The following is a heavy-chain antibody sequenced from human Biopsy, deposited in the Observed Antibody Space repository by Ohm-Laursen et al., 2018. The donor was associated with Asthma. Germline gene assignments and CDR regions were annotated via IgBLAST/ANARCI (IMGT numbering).Heavy chain of an antibody. J-gene: IGHJ4*02. D-gene: IGHD6-6*01. CDR3: ARGKTWGRSYYFDY. CDR1: GFTFSRYA. V-gene: IGHV3-30*03. CDR2: ISHDGQTQ. Sequence: SLRLSCAASGFTFSRYAIHWVRQAPGKGLEWVAVISHDGQTQHYAESVKGRFTISRDNSKDTLYLQVNSLRGDDTAVYYCARGKTWGRSYYFDYWGQGTLVTVSS.